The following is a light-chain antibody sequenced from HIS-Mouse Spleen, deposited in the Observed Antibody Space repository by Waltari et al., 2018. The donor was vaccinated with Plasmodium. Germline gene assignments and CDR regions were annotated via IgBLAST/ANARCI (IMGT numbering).Light chain of an antibody. V-gene: IGKV1-39*01. Sequence: IQMTHSPASRSASVGDRVTITCRASQSISSYLNWYQQKPGKAPKLLIYAASSLQSGVPSRFSCSGSGTDFTLTISSLQPEDFATYYCQQSYSTLFTFGPGTKVDIK. CDR1: QSISSY. J-gene: IGKJ3*01. CDR2: AAS. CDR3: QQSYSTLFT.